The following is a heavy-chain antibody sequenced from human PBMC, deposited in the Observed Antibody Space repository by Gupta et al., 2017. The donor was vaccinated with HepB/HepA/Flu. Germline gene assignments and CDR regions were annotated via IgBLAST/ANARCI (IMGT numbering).Heavy chain of an antibody. D-gene: IGHD1-1*01. CDR1: GGSISRYY. V-gene: IGHV4-59*08. CDR2: IYYSGTT. CDR3: ARGRGTYYYYGMGV. Sequence: QVQLQESGPGLVKPSETLSLTCTVCGGSISRYYWSWIRQPPGKGLEWIGYIYYSGTTNDNHPLKSRVTISLDTSKNQFSLKLSSVTAADTAVYYCARGRGTYYYYGMGVWGQGTTVTVSS. J-gene: IGHJ6*02.